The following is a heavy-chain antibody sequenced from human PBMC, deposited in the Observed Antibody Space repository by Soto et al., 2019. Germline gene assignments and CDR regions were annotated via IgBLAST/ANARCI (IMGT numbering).Heavy chain of an antibody. CDR3: ARAGYPPGWVYGMDV. D-gene: IGHD3-16*02. V-gene: IGHV1-46*01. Sequence: ASVKVSCKVSGYTLTELSMHWVRQAPGKGLEWMGIINPSGGSTSYAQKFQGRVTMTRDTSTSTVYMELSSLRSEDTAVYYCARAGYPPGWVYGMDVWGQGTTVTVSS. J-gene: IGHJ6*02. CDR2: INPSGGST. CDR1: GYTLTELS.